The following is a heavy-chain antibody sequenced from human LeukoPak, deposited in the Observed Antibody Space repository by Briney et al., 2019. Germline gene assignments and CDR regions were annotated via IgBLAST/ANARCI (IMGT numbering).Heavy chain of an antibody. V-gene: IGHV4-39*01. CDR1: GGPISSSSYY. CDR2: IYYGGSS. Sequence: KTAETLSLTCTVSGGPISSSSYYWRWIPKPPAKVLGWIGSIYYGGSSYYHPSLNSRVTISVDTSKNQFSLKLSSVTAADTAVYYCARRDPGYSSSWPFKDAFDIWGQGTMVTVSS. J-gene: IGHJ3*02. D-gene: IGHD6-13*01. CDR3: ARRDPGYSSSWPFKDAFDI.